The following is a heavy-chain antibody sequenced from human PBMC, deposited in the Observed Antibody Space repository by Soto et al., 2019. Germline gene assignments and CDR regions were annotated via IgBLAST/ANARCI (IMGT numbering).Heavy chain of an antibody. CDR1: GYTFTN. V-gene: IGHV1-3*01. CDR3: ARDSGYAEH. CDR2: INAGNGDT. D-gene: IGHD5-12*01. Sequence: QVQLVQSGAEVKRPGASGKVSCKTSGYTFTNLHWVREAPGQRLEWMGWINAGNGDTKYSQNFQGRVTITRDTSVNTAYLELSRLRSEDTAVYYFARDSGYAEHWGQGTLVALSS. J-gene: IGHJ1*01.